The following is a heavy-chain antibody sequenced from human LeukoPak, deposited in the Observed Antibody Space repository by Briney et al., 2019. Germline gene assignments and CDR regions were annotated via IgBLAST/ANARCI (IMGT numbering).Heavy chain of an antibody. CDR1: GFTFSSYG. J-gene: IGHJ4*02. CDR3: AKSPPLGATVRGVIIRPDY. Sequence: GGSLRLSCAASGFTFSSYGMHWVRQAPGKGLEWVAVIWYDGSNKYYADSVKGRFTISRDNSKNTLYLQMNSLRAEDTAVYYCAKSPPLGATVRGVIIRPDYWGQGTLVTVSS. V-gene: IGHV3-33*06. CDR2: IWYDGSNK. D-gene: IGHD3-10*01.